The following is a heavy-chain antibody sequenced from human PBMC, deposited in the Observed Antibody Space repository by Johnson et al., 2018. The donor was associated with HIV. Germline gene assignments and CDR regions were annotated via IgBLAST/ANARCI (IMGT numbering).Heavy chain of an antibody. V-gene: IGHV3-7*05. CDR3: TTMSALWFGDLHVFGDGFDI. D-gene: IGHD3-10*01. CDR2: INQDASEK. J-gene: IGHJ3*02. Sequence: MMLVESGGGLVQPGGSLRLSCAAFAFTSSNYWMSWVRQAPGKGLEWVANINQDASEKSYVDSGKGRFTISRDNSKNTLYLQMNGLKTEDTAVYYCTTMSALWFGDLHVFGDGFDIWGQGTMVTVSS. CDR1: AFTSSNYW.